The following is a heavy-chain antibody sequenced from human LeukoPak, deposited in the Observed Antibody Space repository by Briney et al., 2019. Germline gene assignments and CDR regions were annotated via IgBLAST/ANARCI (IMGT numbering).Heavy chain of an antibody. CDR1: GDSISSYY. Sequence: PSETLSLTCSVSGDSISSYYWSWIRQPPGKGLEWIGHIFYSGSTKYNPSLKSRVTMSLDMSESQFSLKLSSVTAADTAVYYCAGTTTYNGRFDYWGQGTLVTVSS. CDR3: AGTTTYNGRFDY. D-gene: IGHD2/OR15-2a*01. J-gene: IGHJ4*02. V-gene: IGHV4-59*01. CDR2: IFYSGST.